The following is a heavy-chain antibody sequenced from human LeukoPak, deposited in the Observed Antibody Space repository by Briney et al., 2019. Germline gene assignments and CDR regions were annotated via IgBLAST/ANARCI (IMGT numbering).Heavy chain of an antibody. D-gene: IGHD6-13*01. J-gene: IGHJ4*02. CDR2: ISGSGGSI. CDR3: AKAPYIAAAGTHLDY. CDR1: GFTFSSYA. V-gene: IGHV3-23*01. Sequence: GGSLRLSCAASGFTFSSYAMSWVRQAPGKGLEWVSAISGSGGSIYYADSVKGRFTISRDNSKNTLYLQMNSLRAEDTAVYYCAKAPYIAAAGTHLDYWGQGTLVTVSS.